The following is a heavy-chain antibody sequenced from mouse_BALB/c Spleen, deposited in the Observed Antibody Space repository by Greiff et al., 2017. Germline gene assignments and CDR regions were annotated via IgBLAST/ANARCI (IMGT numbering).Heavy chain of an antibody. CDR1: GYSITSGYY. CDR2: ISYDGSN. V-gene: IGHV3-6*02. CDR3: AREGIYYDYLYYAMDY. Sequence: EVQVVESGPGLVKPSQSLSLTCSVTGYSITSGYYWIWIRQFPGTQLEWMGYISYDGSNNYNPSLKNRISITRDTSKNQFFLKLNSVTTEDTATYYCAREGIYYDYLYYAMDYWGQGTSVTVSS. D-gene: IGHD2-4*01. J-gene: IGHJ4*01.